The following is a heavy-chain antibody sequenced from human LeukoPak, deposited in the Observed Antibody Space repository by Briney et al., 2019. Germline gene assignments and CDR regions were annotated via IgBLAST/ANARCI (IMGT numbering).Heavy chain of an antibody. D-gene: IGHD6-13*01. Sequence: SETLSLTCTVSGGSISSYYWSWIRQPPGKGLEWIGYIYYSGSTNYNPSLKSRVTISVDTSKNQFSLKLSSVTAADTAVYYCARQTHSAAADYWGQGTLVTVSS. V-gene: IGHV4-59*01. J-gene: IGHJ4*02. CDR3: ARQTHSAAADY. CDR2: IYYSGST. CDR1: GGSISSYY.